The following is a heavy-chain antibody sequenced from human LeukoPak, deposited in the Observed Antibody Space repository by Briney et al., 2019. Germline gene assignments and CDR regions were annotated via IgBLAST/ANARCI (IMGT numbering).Heavy chain of an antibody. V-gene: IGHV1-2*04. CDR3: AKDLGSYCSGGSCYEGAEYFQH. D-gene: IGHD2-15*01. CDR1: GYTFTGYY. CDR2: INPNSGGT. J-gene: IGHJ1*01. Sequence: ASVKVSCKASGYTFTGYYMHWVRQAPGQGLEWMGWINPNSGGTNYAQKFQGWVTMTRDTSISTAYMELSRLRSDDTAVYYCAKDLGSYCSGGSCYEGAEYFQHWGQGTLVTVSS.